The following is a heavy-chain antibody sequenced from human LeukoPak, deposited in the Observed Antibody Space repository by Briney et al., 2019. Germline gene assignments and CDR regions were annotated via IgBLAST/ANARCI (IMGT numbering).Heavy chain of an antibody. Sequence: ETLSLTCTVSGASISSGEYYWSWIRQPAGKGLEWIGYVYYSGSTNYNPSLKSRVIISVDTSKKQFSLKLSSVTAADTAVYYCARVRDSSGYYFLDAFDIWGQGTMVTVSS. V-gene: IGHV4-61*10. D-gene: IGHD3-22*01. CDR3: ARVRDSSGYYFLDAFDI. CDR2: VYYSGST. J-gene: IGHJ3*02. CDR1: GASISSGEYY.